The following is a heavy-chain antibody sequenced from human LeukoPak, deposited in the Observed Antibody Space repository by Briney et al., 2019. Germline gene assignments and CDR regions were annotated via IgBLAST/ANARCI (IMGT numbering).Heavy chain of an antibody. CDR1: GYTFTGYY. CDR3: ATGPYSSSWVPFDY. J-gene: IGHJ4*02. D-gene: IGHD6-13*01. Sequence: ASVKVSCKASGYTFTGYYMHWVRQAPGQGLEWMGWINPNSGGTNYAQKFQGRVTMARDTSISTAYMELSRLRSDDTAVYYCATGPYSSSWVPFDYWGQGSLVTVSS. V-gene: IGHV1-2*02. CDR2: INPNSGGT.